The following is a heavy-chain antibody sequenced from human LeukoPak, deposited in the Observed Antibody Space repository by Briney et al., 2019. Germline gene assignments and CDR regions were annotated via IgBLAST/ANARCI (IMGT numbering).Heavy chain of an antibody. CDR1: GLSFSTHI. Sequence: GRSLRLSCAASGLSFSTHILHWVRQAPGRGLEWVTTISNDDAKSEFYADYVKGRFTISRDDSKNTLYLQLNALTVEDTAVYHCATERGDTTWDYWGQGTLVTVSS. V-gene: IGHV3-30*01. CDR3: ATERGDTTWDY. J-gene: IGHJ4*02. D-gene: IGHD1-1*01. CDR2: ISNDDAKSE.